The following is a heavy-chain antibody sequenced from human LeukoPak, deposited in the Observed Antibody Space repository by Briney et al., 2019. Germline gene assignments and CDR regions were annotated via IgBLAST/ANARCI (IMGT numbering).Heavy chain of an antibody. CDR1: GFTFSSYG. J-gene: IGHJ4*02. CDR3: AKGPREYSSSWYDY. D-gene: IGHD6-13*01. V-gene: IGHV3-23*01. CDR2: ISGSGGST. Sequence: GGSLRLSCAASGFTFSSYGMSWVRQAPGKGLEWVSAISGSGGSTYYADSVKGRFTISRDNSKNTLYLQMNSLRAEDTAVYYCAKGPREYSSSWYDYWGQGTLVTVSS.